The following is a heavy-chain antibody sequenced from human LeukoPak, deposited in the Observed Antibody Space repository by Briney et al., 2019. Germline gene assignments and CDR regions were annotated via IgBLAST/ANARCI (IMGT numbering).Heavy chain of an antibody. D-gene: IGHD3-10*01. CDR2: IYYSGST. Sequence: AETLSLTCTVSGGSISSYYWSWIRQPPGKGLEWIGYIYYSGSTNYNPSLKSRVTRSVDTSKNQFSLTLSSVTAADTAVYYCARVGTYGSGSYISWLDYWGQGILVTVSS. CDR3: ARVGTYGSGSYISWLDY. V-gene: IGHV4-59*01. CDR1: GGSISSYY. J-gene: IGHJ4*02.